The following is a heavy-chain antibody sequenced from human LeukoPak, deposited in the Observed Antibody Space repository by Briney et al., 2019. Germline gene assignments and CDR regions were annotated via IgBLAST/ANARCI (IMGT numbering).Heavy chain of an antibody. J-gene: IGHJ4*02. V-gene: IGHV1-8*01. CDR2: MNPNSGNT. CDR3: ARGGPGAYSSSSDFDY. CDR1: GYTFTSYD. D-gene: IGHD6-6*01. Sequence: GSVKVSCKASGYTFTSYDINWVRQATGQGLEWMGWMNPNSGNTGYAQKFQGRVTMTRNTSISTAYMELSSLRSEDTAVYHCARGGPGAYSSSSDFDYWGQGTLVTVSS.